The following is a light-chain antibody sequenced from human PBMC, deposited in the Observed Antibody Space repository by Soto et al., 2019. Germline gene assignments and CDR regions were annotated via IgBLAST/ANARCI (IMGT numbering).Light chain of an antibody. J-gene: IGLJ2*01. CDR2: SKS. Sequence: QSVLTQPPSASGTPGQRVTISCSGSSANIGSNPVNWYQHLPGTAPKLLIYSKSQRPSGVPDRFSGSKSATSASLVISGLQSEDEADYYCAARDDSLSGVVFGGGTKLTVL. V-gene: IGLV1-44*01. CDR3: AARDDSLSGVV. CDR1: SANIGSNP.